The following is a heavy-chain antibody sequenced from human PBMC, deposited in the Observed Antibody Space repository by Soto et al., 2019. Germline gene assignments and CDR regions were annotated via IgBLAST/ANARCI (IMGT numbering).Heavy chain of an antibody. Sequence: QVQLQESGPGLVKPSQTLSLTCTVSGGSISSGGYYWSWIRQHQGKGLEWIGYIYYSGSTYYNPSLKSRVTRSLDSSKKQFSLKVSSETAVDTAMYYCAREGGDYYDSSGYYYFDCWGQGTLVTVSS. D-gene: IGHD3-22*01. CDR2: IYYSGST. CDR1: GGSISSGGYY. CDR3: AREGGDYYDSSGYYYFDC. J-gene: IGHJ4*02. V-gene: IGHV4-31*03.